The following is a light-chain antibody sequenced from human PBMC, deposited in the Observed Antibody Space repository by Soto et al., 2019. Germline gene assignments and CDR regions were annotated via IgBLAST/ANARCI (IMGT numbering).Light chain of an antibody. CDR2: EVR. J-gene: IGLJ2*01. V-gene: IGLV2-18*02. CDR3: SSYTSSSTHVI. CDR1: SSDIGSYND. Sequence: QSVLTQPPSVSGSPGQSVTISCTGTSSDIGSYNDVSWYQQPPGTAPKVMIYEVRNRPSGVPDRFSGSKSGNTASLTISGLQGEDEAEYYCSSYTSSSTHVIFGGGTKVTVL.